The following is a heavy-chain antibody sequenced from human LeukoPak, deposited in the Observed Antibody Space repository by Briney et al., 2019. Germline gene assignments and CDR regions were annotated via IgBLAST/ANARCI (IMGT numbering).Heavy chain of an antibody. D-gene: IGHD6-13*01. CDR1: GYTFTGYY. CDR2: INPNSGGT. J-gene: IGHJ4*02. V-gene: IGHV1-2*04. CDR3: AISAAPGRAGDY. Sequence: ASVKVSCKASGYTFTGYYMHWVRQAPGQGLEWMGWINPNSGGTNYAQKFQGWVTMTRDTSISTAYMELSRLRSDDTAVYYCAISAAPGRAGDYWGQGTLVTVSS.